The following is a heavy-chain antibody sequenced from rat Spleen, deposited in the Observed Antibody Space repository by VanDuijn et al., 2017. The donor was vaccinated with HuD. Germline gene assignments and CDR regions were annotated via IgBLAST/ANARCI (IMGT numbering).Heavy chain of an antibody. Sequence: QVQLKESGPGLVQPSQTLSLTCTVSGFSLTSYNVHWFRQPTGKGLEWLGIIWTGGSTDYSSALKSRLSISRDTSKSQVFLKMNSLQTEDTATYYCARLGLGFDYWGQGVMVTVSS. V-gene: IGHV2-30*01. J-gene: IGHJ2*01. CDR1: GFSLTSYN. D-gene: IGHD5-1*01. CDR2: IWTGGST. CDR3: ARLGLGFDY.